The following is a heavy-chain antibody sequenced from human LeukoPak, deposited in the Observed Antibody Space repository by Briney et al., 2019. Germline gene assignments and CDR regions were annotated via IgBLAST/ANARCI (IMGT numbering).Heavy chain of an antibody. CDR1: GFTFSIHW. Sequence: PGGSLRLSCAASGFTFSIHWMHWVRQAPGKGLVWVSRLNNDGSNTSYADCVKGRFTISRDNAKNTLSLQMNSLRAEDTAVYYCARDVANAFDIWGQGTMVTVSS. J-gene: IGHJ3*02. CDR2: LNNDGSNT. D-gene: IGHD2-21*01. CDR3: ARDVANAFDI. V-gene: IGHV3-74*01.